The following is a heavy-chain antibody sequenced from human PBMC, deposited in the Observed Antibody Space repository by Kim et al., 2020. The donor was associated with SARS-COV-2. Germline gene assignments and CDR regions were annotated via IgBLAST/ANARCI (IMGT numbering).Heavy chain of an antibody. J-gene: IGHJ6*02. V-gene: IGHV1-3*01. CDR3: ARKLAGHSYYYYGMDV. Sequence: ASVKVSCKASGYTFTSYAMHWVRQAPGQRLEWMGWINAGNGNTKYSQKFQGRVTITRDTSASTAYMELSSLRSEDTAVYYCARKLAGHSYYYYGMDVWGQGTTVTVSS. CDR2: INAGNGNT. D-gene: IGHD6-13*01. CDR1: GYTFTSYA.